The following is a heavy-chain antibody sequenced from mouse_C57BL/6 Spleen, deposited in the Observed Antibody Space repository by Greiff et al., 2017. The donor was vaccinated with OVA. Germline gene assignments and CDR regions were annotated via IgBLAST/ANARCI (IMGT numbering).Heavy chain of an antibody. CDR3: ARVGTTVVARYFDV. V-gene: IGHV1-81*01. Sequence: LVESGAELARPGASVKLSCKASGYTFTSYGISWVKQRTGQGLEWIGEIYPRSGNTYYNEKFKGKATLTADKSSSTAYMELRSLTSEDSAVYFCARVGTTVVARYFDVWGTGTTVTVSS. CDR1: GYTFTSYG. CDR2: IYPRSGNT. D-gene: IGHD1-1*01. J-gene: IGHJ1*03.